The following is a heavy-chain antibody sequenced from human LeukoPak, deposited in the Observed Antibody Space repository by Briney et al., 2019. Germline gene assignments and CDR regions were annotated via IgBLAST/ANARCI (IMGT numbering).Heavy chain of an antibody. J-gene: IGHJ5*02. CDR2: INHSGST. Sequence: SETLSLTCAVYGGSFSGYYCSWIRQPPGKGLEWIGEINHSGSTNYNPSPKSRVTISVDTSKNQFSLKLSSVTAADTAVYYCARGRVGVRGRFDPWGQGTLVTVSS. V-gene: IGHV4-34*01. D-gene: IGHD3-3*01. CDR1: GGSFSGYY. CDR3: ARGRVGVRGRFDP.